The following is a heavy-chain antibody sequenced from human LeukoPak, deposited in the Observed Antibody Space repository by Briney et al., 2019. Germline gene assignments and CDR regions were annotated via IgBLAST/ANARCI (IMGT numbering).Heavy chain of an antibody. CDR1: GGTFSSYA. D-gene: IGHD4-17*01. Sequence: SVKVSCKASGGTFSSYAISWVRQAPGQGLEWMGGIIPIFGTANYAQKFQGRVTITADESTSTAYMELSSLRSEDTAVYYCARVVTTVTNEPLIDYWGQGTLVTVSS. V-gene: IGHV1-69*13. J-gene: IGHJ4*02. CDR2: IIPIFGTA. CDR3: ARVVTTVTNEPLIDY.